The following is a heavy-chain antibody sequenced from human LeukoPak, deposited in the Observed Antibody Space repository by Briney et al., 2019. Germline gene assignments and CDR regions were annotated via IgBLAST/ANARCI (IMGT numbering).Heavy chain of an antibody. V-gene: IGHV3-20*04. CDR2: INWNGGST. CDR1: GFTFDDYS. Sequence: PGGSLRLSCAASGFTFDDYSMSWVRQAPGKGLEWVSGINWNGGSTGYADSVKGRFTISRDNAKNSLYLQMNSLRAEDTALYYCARPDYYYYYMDVWGKGTTVTVSS. CDR3: ARPDYYYYYMDV. J-gene: IGHJ6*03.